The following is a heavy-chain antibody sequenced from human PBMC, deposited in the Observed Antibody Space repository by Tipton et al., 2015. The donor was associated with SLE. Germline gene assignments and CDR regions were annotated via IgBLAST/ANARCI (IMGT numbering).Heavy chain of an antibody. Sequence: TLSLTCTVSGASISRVSYHWSWIRQPAGKGLEWIGRVYTSGRTNSNPSLKSRVIISVDTSENQFFLKLTSVTAADTAIYYCVRVDYFNDSFDIWGQGTMVTVSS. CDR1: GASISRVSYH. V-gene: IGHV4-61*02. J-gene: IGHJ3*02. D-gene: IGHD3-9*01. CDR3: VRVDYFNDSFDI. CDR2: VYTSGRT.